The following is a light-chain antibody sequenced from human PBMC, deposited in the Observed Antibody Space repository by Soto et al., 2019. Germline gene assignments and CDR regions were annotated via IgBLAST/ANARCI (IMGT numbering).Light chain of an antibody. J-gene: IGKJ4*01. CDR3: QQRSIWPS. CDR2: DAS. CDR1: QSVSSH. Sequence: EIVLTQSPATLSLSPGERATLSCRASQSVSSHLVWYQQKPGQAPRLLIHDASNRATGTPARFSGSGSGTDFTLTISSLEPEDFAVYYCQQRSIWPSFVGGTKVDIK. V-gene: IGKV3-11*01.